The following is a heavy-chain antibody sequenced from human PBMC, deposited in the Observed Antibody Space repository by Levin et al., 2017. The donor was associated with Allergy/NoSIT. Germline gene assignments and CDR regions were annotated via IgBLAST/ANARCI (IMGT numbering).Heavy chain of an antibody. J-gene: IGHJ4*02. CDR3: ARDEMTTVTSN. CDR1: GFTFSSYS. D-gene: IGHD4-17*01. CDR2: ISSSSSYI. Sequence: ETLSLTCAASGFTFSSYSMNWVRQAPGKGLEWVSSISSSSSYIYYADSVKGRFTISRDNAKNSLYLQMNSLRAEDTAVYYCARDEMTTVTSNWGQGTLVTVSS. V-gene: IGHV3-21*01.